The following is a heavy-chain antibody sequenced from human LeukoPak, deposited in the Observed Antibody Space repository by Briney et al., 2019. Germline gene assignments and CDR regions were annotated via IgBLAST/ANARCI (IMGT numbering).Heavy chain of an antibody. CDR1: GYSFTNYA. J-gene: IGHJ4*02. CDR3: ARAFQSLGGLSLPDY. CDR2: IHPSTGNP. Sequence: ASVEVSCKASGYSFTNYAMNWVRQAPGQGLEWMGWIHPSTGNPTYAQGFTGRFVFSLDTSVSTTYLQISSLKAEDTAVYFCARAFQSLGGLSLPDYWGQGTLLTVSS. V-gene: IGHV7-4-1*02. D-gene: IGHD3-16*02.